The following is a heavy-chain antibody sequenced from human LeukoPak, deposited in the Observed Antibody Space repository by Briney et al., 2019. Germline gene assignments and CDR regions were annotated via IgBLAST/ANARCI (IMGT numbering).Heavy chain of an antibody. V-gene: IGHV3-30*02. CDR3: AKDSGSYFSY. Sequence: GGSLRLSCVASGFTFTSYGMHWVRQAPRKGLEWVAFIRFDESYKSYTDSVKGRFTISRDNSKNTLYLQMNSLRAEDTAVYYCAKDSGSYFSYWGQGTLVTVSS. D-gene: IGHD1-26*01. CDR1: GFTFTSYG. CDR2: IRFDESYK. J-gene: IGHJ4*02.